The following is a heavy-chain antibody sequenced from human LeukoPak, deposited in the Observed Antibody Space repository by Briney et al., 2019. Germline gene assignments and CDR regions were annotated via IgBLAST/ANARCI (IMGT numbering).Heavy chain of an antibody. V-gene: IGHV4-59*01. Sequence: MPSETLSLTCTVSGGSISSYYWSWIRQPPGKGLEWIGYIYYSGSTNYNPSLKSRVTISVDTSKNQFSLKLSSVTAADTAVYYCARDSAAGSYYYYTDVWGKGTTVTISS. CDR2: IYYSGST. CDR1: GGSISSYY. CDR3: ARDSAAGSYYYYTDV. D-gene: IGHD1-1*01. J-gene: IGHJ6*03.